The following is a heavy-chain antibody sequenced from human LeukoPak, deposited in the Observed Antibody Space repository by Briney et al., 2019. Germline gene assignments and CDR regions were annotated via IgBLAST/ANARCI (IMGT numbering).Heavy chain of an antibody. CDR1: GFTFNNYA. CDR3: VRAAPQNCYPSSCSLFDK. Sequence: PGGSLRLSCAGSGFTFNNYAMSWVCRAPRKGLEWVSTIMIGGDGKHYADSVKGRFTISRDRSESTLFLQMDDLRADDTAVYYCVRAAPQNCYPSSCSLFDKWGQGTLVTVSS. J-gene: IGHJ4*02. CDR2: IMIGGDGK. V-gene: IGHV3-23*01. D-gene: IGHD2-2*01.